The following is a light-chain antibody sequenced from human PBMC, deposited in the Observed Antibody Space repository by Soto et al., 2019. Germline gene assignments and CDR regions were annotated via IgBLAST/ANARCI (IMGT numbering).Light chain of an antibody. V-gene: IGLV2-14*03. CDR1: SSDVGGYNY. Sequence: QSALTQPASVSGSPGQSITISCTGTSSDVGGYNYVSWYQHHPGKAPKLMIYDVTNRPSGVSNRVSGSKSGNTTSLTISGMQAEAEADYYCTTYTTSSPYVVFGGGTKLTVL. CDR3: TTYTTSSPYVV. CDR2: DVT. J-gene: IGLJ2*01.